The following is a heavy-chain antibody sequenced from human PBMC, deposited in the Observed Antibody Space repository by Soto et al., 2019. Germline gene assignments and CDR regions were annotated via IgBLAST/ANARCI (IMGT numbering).Heavy chain of an antibody. D-gene: IGHD2-2*01. Sequence: PGGSLRLSCAASGFSFNDNWMHWVRQVPGKGLMWVSRLKSDGRDTIYADSVEGRFTVSRDSAKNTLYLQMNSLRVEDTAVYYCVREMPVPIRGGYYYYSVLDAWGQGTTVTVSS. J-gene: IGHJ6*02. CDR2: LKSDGRDT. CDR1: GFSFNDNW. V-gene: IGHV3-74*01. CDR3: VREMPVPIRGGYYYYSVLDA.